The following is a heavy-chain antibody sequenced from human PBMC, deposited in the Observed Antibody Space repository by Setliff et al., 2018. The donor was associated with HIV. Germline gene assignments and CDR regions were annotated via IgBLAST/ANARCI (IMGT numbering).Heavy chain of an antibody. CDR1: GGSISSGGYF. J-gene: IGHJ2*01. CDR2: IYYSGNT. V-gene: IGHV4-31*03. CDR3: ARESRVVEGSAYWYFDL. D-gene: IGHD2-15*01. Sequence: SETLSLTCTVSGGSISSGGYFWSWIRQHPGKGLEWIGIIYYSGNTYYNPSLKSRVAMSVDTSKNQFSLKLNSVTATDTAMYYCARESRVVEGSAYWYFDLWGRGTLVTVSS.